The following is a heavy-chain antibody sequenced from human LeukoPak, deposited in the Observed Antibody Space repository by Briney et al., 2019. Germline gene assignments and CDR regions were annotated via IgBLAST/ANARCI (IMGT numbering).Heavy chain of an antibody. CDR2: ISTNGGST. CDR1: GFTFNSYT. J-gene: IGHJ4*02. CDR3: ARAPLSGYYFDY. V-gene: IGHV3-64*01. D-gene: IGHD5-12*01. Sequence: GGSLRLSCAASGFTFNSYTMHWVRQAPGKGLEYVSAISTNGGSTYYANSVKGRFTISRDNSKNTLYLQMGRLRPEDMAVYYCARAPLSGYYFDYWGQGTLVTVSS.